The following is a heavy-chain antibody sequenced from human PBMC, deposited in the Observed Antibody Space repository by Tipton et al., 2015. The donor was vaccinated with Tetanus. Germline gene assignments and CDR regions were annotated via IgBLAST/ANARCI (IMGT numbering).Heavy chain of an antibody. Sequence: QYGAEVKKPGASMKVSCKASGYTFTRNAMHWARQAPGRRLEWMGWIYTDNGNTVYSQSFQGRVTITRYTSTTTAYMELSSRISEDTAVYYCARGFDGGFDYWGQVTLVTVSS. CDR1: GYTFTRNA. J-gene: IGHJ4*02. D-gene: IGHD3-9*01. CDR3: ARGFDGGFDY. CDR2: IYTDNGNT. V-gene: IGHV1-3*04.